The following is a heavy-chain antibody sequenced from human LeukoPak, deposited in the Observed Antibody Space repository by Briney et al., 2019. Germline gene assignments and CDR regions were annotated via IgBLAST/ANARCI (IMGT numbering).Heavy chain of an antibody. CDR1: GGSISSYY. CDR2: IYYSGST. D-gene: IGHD3-3*01. V-gene: IGHV4-59*01. CDR3: ASSIYDAYYYYYMDV. J-gene: IGHJ6*03. Sequence: SETLSLTCTVSGGSISSYYWSWIRQPPGKGLEWIGYIYYSGSTNYNPSLKSRGTISVDTSKNQFSLKLSSATAADTAVYYCASSIYDAYYYYYMDVWGKGTTVTISS.